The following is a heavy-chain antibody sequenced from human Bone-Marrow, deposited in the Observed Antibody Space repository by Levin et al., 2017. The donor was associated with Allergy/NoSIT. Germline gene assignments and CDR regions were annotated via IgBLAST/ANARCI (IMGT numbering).Heavy chain of an antibody. D-gene: IGHD6-13*01. V-gene: IGHV3-33*01. CDR1: GFTFSSYG. CDR2: IWYDGSNK. CDR3: ARAQQQLMFDP. J-gene: IGHJ5*02. Sequence: GESLKISCAASGFTFSSYGMHWVRQAPGKGLEWVAVIWYDGSNKYYADSVKGRFTISRDNSKNTLYLQMNSLRAEDTAVYYCARAQQQLMFDPWGQGTLVTVSS.